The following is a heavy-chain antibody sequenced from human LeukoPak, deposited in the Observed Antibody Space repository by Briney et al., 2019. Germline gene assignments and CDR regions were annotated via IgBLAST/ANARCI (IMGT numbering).Heavy chain of an antibody. D-gene: IGHD6-6*01. CDR1: GFTFSSYA. V-gene: IGHV3-23*01. CDR2: ISISGENT. J-gene: IGHJ4*02. CDR3: ARLSTSSSRFSDY. Sequence: GGSLRLSCAASGFTFSSYAMSWVRQAPGKGLEWVSAISISGENTYYADSVKGRLTISRDTSRNTLYLQMHSLRAEDAAVYYCARLSTSSSRFSDYWGQGTLVTVSS.